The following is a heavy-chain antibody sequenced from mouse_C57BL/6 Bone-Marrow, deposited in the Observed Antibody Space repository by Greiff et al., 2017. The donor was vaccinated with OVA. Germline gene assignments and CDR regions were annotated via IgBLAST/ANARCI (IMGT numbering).Heavy chain of an antibody. CDR1: GFTFSDYY. CDR2: ISNGGGSN. V-gene: IGHV5-12*01. CDR3: ARHDYYGSSFYYAMDY. D-gene: IGHD1-1*01. J-gene: IGHJ4*01. Sequence: EVKLMESGGGLVQPGGSLKLSCAASGFTFSDYYMYWVRQTPEKRLEWVAYISNGGGSNYYPDTVKGRFTISRDNAKNTLYLQMSRLKSEDTAMYYCARHDYYGSSFYYAMDYWGQGTSVTVSS.